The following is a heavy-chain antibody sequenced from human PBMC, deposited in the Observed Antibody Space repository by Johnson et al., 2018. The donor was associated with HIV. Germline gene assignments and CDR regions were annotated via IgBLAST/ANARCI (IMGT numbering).Heavy chain of an antibody. CDR3: ASVVGGRTYYNFWSGYSDAFDI. V-gene: IGHV3-13*01. CDR2: ITTAGDT. CDR1: GFTFSSYD. J-gene: IGHJ3*02. Sequence: VQLVESGGALVQPGGSLRLSCAASGFTFSSYDMHWVRQATGKGLEWVSVITTAGDTHYPGSVKGRFTISRDNSKNTLYLQMNSLRPEDTAVYYCASVVGGRTYYNFWSGYSDAFDIWGQGTMVTVSS. D-gene: IGHD3-3*01.